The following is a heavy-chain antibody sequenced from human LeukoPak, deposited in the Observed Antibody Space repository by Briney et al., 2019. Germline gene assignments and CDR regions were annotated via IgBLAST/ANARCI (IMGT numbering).Heavy chain of an antibody. CDR3: ARRLWFGAHGGMDV. Sequence: SETLSLTCTVSGGSISSYYWSWIRQPPGKGLEWIGYIYYSGSTNYNPSLKSRVTISVDTSKNQFSLKLSSVTAADTAVYYCARRLWFGAHGGMDVWGQGTTVTVS. D-gene: IGHD3-10*01. CDR2: IYYSGST. J-gene: IGHJ6*02. CDR1: GGSISSYY. V-gene: IGHV4-59*12.